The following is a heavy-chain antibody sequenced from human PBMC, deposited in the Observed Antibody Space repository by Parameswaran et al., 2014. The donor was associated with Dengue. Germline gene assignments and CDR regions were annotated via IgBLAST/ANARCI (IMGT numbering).Heavy chain of an antibody. V-gene: IGHV3-21*01. J-gene: IGHJ4*02. Sequence: KWIRQPPGKGLEWVSSISSSSSYIYYADSVKGRFTISRDNAKNSLYLQMNSLRAEDTAVYYCARDLDYYGSGSIDYWGQGTLVTVSS. CDR3: ARDLDYYGSGSIDY. D-gene: IGHD3-10*01. CDR2: ISSSSSYI.